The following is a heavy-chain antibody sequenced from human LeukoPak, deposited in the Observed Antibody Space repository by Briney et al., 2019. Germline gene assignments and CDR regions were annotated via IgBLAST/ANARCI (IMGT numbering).Heavy chain of an antibody. V-gene: IGHV1-2*02. Sequence: GASVKVSCKASGYTFTGYYMHWVRQAPGQGLEWMGWINPNSGGTNYAQKFQGRVTMTRDTSISTAYMELSRLRSDDTAVYYCASSTVRTYYYYYMDVWGKGTTVTVSS. D-gene: IGHD4-11*01. CDR2: INPNSGGT. CDR3: ASSTVRTYYYYYMDV. J-gene: IGHJ6*03. CDR1: GYTFTGYY.